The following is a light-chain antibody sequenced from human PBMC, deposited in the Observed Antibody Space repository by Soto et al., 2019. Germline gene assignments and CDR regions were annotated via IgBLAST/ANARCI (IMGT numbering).Light chain of an antibody. CDR3: QQFGPSPT. V-gene: IGKV3-20*01. CDR1: QSLSNNY. CDR2: GAS. J-gene: IGKJ1*01. Sequence: VLTQSPGTLSLSPGEGATLSCRASQSLSNNYLAWYQQKPGQAPRLLIYGASSRATGVPDRFRGSGSGTAFTLTISSLEPEDFAVYYCQQFGPSPTFGQGTTVEIQ.